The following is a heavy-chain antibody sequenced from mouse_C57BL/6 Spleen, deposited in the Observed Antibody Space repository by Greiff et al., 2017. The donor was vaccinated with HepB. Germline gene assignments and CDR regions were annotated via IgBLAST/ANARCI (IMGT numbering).Heavy chain of an antibody. CDR1: GYTFTSYW. V-gene: IGHV1-52*01. CDR3: ARPGGRSPCAMDY. CDR2: IDPSDSET. D-gene: IGHD1-1*01. Sequence: QVQLQQPGAELVRPGSSVKLSCKASGYTFTSYWMHWVKQRPIQGLEWIGNIDPSDSETHYNQKFKDKAILTVDKSSSTAYMQLSSLTSGDSAVYYCARPGGRSPCAMDYWGQGTSVTVSS. J-gene: IGHJ4*01.